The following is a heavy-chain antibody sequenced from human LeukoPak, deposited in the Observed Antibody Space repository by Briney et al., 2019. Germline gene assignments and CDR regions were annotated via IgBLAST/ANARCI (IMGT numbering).Heavy chain of an antibody. J-gene: IGHJ6*04. CDR1: GYSFTSYW. Sequence: GESLRISCKGSGYSFTSYWISWVRQMPGKGLEWMGRIDPSDSYTNYSPSFQGHVTISADKSISTAYLQRSSLKAPDTAMYYCARHYGSGSYYNLYYYGMDVWGKGTTVTVSS. CDR3: ARHYGSGSYYNLYYYGMDV. D-gene: IGHD3-10*01. CDR2: IDPSDSYT. V-gene: IGHV5-10-1*01.